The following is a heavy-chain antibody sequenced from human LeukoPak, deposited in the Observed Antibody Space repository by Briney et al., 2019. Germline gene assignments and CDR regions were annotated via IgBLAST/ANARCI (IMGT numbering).Heavy chain of an antibody. D-gene: IGHD3-9*01. CDR2: IIPIFGTV. J-gene: IGHJ4*02. V-gene: IGHV1-69*05. Sequence: SVKVSCKASGGTFSSYAISWVRQAPGQGLEWMGGIIPIFGTVNYAQKFQGRVTITTDESTSTAYMELISLRSEDTAVYYCARSSDYDILTGYTFFDYWGQGTLDTVSS. CDR1: GGTFSSYA. CDR3: ARSSDYDILTGYTFFDY.